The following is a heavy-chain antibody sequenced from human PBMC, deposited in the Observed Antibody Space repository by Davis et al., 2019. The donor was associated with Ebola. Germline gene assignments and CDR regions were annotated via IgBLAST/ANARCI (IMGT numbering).Heavy chain of an antibody. CDR3: ARGATVTTTPLDY. D-gene: IGHD4-11*01. CDR2: INPDGSFT. J-gene: IGHJ4*02. CDR1: GFTFSSYW. V-gene: IGHV3-74*01. Sequence: PGGSLRLSCAASGFTFSSYWMHWVRQAPGKGLVWVSRINPDGSFTDYADSVKGRFTISRDNAKNTLYLQMNSLRAEDTAVYYCARGATVTTTPLDYWGQGTLVTVSS.